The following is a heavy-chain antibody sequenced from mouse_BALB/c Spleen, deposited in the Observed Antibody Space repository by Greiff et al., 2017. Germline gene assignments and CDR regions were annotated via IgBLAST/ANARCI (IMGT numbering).Heavy chain of an antibody. CDR3: ARRTTVGEFAD. J-gene: IGHJ3*01. D-gene: IGHD1-1*01. V-gene: IGHV3-6*02. CDR1: CYSITSGYY. CDR2: LSYDGST. Sequence: DVQLQESGPGLVKPSQSLSLTCSVTCYSITSGYYWNWIRQFPGNKLEWRGYLSYDGSTNYNPYLKNRISITRDTSKNQFFLKLNAVTAEDTATCCCARRTTVGEFADWGAGTLVTVSA.